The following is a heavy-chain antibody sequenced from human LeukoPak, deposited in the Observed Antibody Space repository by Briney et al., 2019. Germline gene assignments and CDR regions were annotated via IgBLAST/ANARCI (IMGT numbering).Heavy chain of an antibody. J-gene: IGHJ6*03. CDR1: GFTVSSNY. V-gene: IGHV3-53*01. CDR3: AGDRGGTVMVYTRGKDYYYMDV. Sequence: GGSLRLSCAASGFTVSSNYMTWVRQAPGKGLEWVSVIYSGGGTNYADSVKGRFTISRDNSKNTLYLQMNSLRAEDTAVYYCAGDRGGTVMVYTRGKDYYYMDVWGKGATVTVSS. CDR2: IYSGGGT. D-gene: IGHD2-8*01.